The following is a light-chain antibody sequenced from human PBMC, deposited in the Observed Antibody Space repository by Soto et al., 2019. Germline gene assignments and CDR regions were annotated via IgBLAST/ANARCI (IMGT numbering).Light chain of an antibody. CDR1: TGAVTSDYY. CDR3: ALLYRGSWV. CDR2: KTS. V-gene: IGLV7-43*01. Sequence: QAVVTQEPSLTVSPGGTVTLTCALTTGAVTSDYYPNWFQRKPGQAHRTLIYKTSNKHSWTPARFSGSLLGGKAALTLSGVQPGDEADYYCALLYRGSWVFGGGTKLTVL. J-gene: IGLJ3*02.